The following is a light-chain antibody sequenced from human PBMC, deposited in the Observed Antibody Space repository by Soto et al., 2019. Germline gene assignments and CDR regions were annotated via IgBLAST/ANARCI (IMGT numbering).Light chain of an antibody. CDR2: GAS. V-gene: IGKV3-15*01. Sequence: EIVRTQSPATLSVSPGARATLSCRASQSVSSNLAWYQQKPGQAPSLLIYGASTRATGIPARFSGSGSGTEFTLTISSLQSEDFAVYYCQQYNNWPPWTFGQGTKVEIK. CDR3: QQYNNWPPWT. J-gene: IGKJ1*01. CDR1: QSVSSN.